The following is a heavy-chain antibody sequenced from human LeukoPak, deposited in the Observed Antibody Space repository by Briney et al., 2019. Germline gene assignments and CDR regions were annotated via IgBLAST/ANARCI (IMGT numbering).Heavy chain of an antibody. J-gene: IGHJ4*02. Sequence: GASVKVSCKASGGTFSSYAISWVRQAPGQGLEWMGRIIPILGIANYAQKFQGRVTITADKSTSTAYMELSSLRAEDTAVYYCARGYCSGGGCPAFDYWGQGTLVTVCS. CDR1: GGTFSSYA. CDR3: ARGYCSGGGCPAFDY. V-gene: IGHV1-69*04. D-gene: IGHD2-15*01. CDR2: IIPILGIA.